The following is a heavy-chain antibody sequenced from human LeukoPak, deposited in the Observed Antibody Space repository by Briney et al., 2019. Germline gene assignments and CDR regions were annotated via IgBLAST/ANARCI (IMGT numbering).Heavy chain of an antibody. CDR2: IYYSGST. Sequence: PSETLSLTCTVSGGSISSGDYYWSWIRQPPGKGLEWIGYIYYSGSTYCNPSLKSRVTISVDTSKNQFSLKLSSVTAADTAVYYCARVPRGDPDLGWFDPWGQGTLVTVSS. CDR1: GGSISSGDYY. V-gene: IGHV4-30-4*01. J-gene: IGHJ5*02. D-gene: IGHD2-21*02. CDR3: ARVPRGDPDLGWFDP.